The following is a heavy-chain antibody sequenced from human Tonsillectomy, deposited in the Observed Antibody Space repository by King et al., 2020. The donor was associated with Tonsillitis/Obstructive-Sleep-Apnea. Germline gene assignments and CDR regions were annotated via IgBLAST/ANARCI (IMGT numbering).Heavy chain of an antibody. V-gene: IGHV3-21*01. CDR1: GFTFSSYS. Sequence: VQLVEAGGGLVKPGGSLRLSCAASGFTFSSYSRKWVRQAPGKGLEWVSSISSSSDKIYYGDSVKGRFTISRDNAKNSLYLQMHSLRAEDTAVYYCATSDFLHWGQGTLVTVSP. CDR3: ATSDFLH. CDR2: ISSSSDKI. J-gene: IGHJ4*02. D-gene: IGHD3-3*01.